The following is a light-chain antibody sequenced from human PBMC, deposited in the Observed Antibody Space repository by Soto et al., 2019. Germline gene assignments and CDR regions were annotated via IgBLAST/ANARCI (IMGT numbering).Light chain of an antibody. CDR1: QSIHSY. V-gene: IGKV1-27*01. J-gene: IGKJ4*01. CDR3: QQYNSAPLT. CDR2: AAS. Sequence: DIQMTQSPYSLSASVGDRVTITCLSSQSIHSYLNCYQQQPVNVPKRLIYAASTLQSGVPSRLSGSGSGTDFTLTISSLQPEDVAPYYCQQYNSAPLTSGGGTKVDI.